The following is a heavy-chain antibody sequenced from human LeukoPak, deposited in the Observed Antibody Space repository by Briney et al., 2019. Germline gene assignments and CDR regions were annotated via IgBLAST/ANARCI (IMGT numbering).Heavy chain of an antibody. CDR1: GYTFTSYY. D-gene: IGHD3-9*01. CDR3: ARSSAYYNEADI. J-gene: IGHJ3*02. CDR2: INPSGGST. V-gene: IGHV1-46*01. Sequence: ASVKVSCKTSGYTFTSYYIHWVRQAPGQGLEWLGIINPSGGSTTYAQKFQGRVTMTTDTSTSTVYMELTSPRSDDTAVYYCARSSAYYNEADIWGQGTMVTVSS.